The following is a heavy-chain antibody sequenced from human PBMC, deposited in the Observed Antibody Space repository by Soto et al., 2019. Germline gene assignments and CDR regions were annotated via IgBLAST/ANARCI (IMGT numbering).Heavy chain of an antibody. Sequence: SETLSLTCTVSGGSISSYYWSWFRQPPGKGLEWIGYIYYSGSTNYNPSLKSRVTISVDTSKNQFPLKLSSVTAADTAVYYCARRYGDCFDYWGQGTLVTVSS. CDR3: ARRYGDCFDY. CDR1: GGSISSYY. CDR2: IYYSGST. V-gene: IGHV4-59*08. D-gene: IGHD4-17*01. J-gene: IGHJ4*02.